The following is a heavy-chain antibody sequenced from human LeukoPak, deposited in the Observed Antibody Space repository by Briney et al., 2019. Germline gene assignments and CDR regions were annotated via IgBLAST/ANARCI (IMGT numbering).Heavy chain of an antibody. CDR1: GFTLSSYW. CDR3: ARGITGMYYYDP. Sequence: GGSLRLSCATSGFTLSSYWMHWVRQVPGKGLEWLSRINNDGVSTSYADSVKGRFTISRDNAKNTLYLQINSLRAEDTAVYYCARGITGMYYYDPWGQGTLVTVSS. D-gene: IGHD3-10*01. V-gene: IGHV3-74*01. CDR2: INNDGVST. J-gene: IGHJ5*02.